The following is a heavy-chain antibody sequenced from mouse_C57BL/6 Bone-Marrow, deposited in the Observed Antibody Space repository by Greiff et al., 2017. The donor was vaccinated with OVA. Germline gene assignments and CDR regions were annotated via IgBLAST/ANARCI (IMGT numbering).Heavy chain of an antibody. V-gene: IGHV1-69*01. CDR1: GYTFTSYW. J-gene: IGHJ1*03. CDR3: ARWGDWYFDV. Sequence: QVQLQQPGAELVMPGASVKLSCKASGYTFTSYWMHWVKQRPGQGLEWIGEIDPSDSYTNYNQKFKGKSTLTVDKSSSNAYMQLSSLTSEDSAVYYCARWGDWYFDVGGTGTTGTVSS. CDR2: IDPSDSYT.